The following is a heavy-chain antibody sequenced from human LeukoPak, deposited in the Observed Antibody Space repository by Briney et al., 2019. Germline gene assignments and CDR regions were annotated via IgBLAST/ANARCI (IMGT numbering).Heavy chain of an antibody. V-gene: IGHV3-23*01. J-gene: IGHJ4*02. D-gene: IGHD5-18*01. CDR1: GFTFSTFV. CDR3: ANDLGWIQLNLG. Sequence: GGSLRLSCAASGFTFSTFVMIWVRQPPGKGLEWVSSIFPSGGEIHYADSVRGRFTISRDNSKSTLSLQMNSLRAEDTAVYYCANDLGWIQLNLGRGQGTLVTVSS. CDR2: IFPSGGEI.